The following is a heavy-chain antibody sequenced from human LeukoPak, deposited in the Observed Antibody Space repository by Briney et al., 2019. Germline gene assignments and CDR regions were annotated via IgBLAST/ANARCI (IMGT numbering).Heavy chain of an antibody. CDR2: ISSSGSTI. V-gene: IGHV3-11*04. J-gene: IGHJ2*01. CDR3: ARAPVYYDETRGYLKISNWYFDL. D-gene: IGHD3-22*01. Sequence: GGSLRLSCAASGFTFSNAWMSWVRQAPGKGLEWVSYISSSGSTIYYADSVRGRFTISRDNAKNSLYLQMTSLRAEDTAVYYCARAPVYYDETRGYLKISNWYFDLWGRGTLVTVSS. CDR1: GFTFSNAW.